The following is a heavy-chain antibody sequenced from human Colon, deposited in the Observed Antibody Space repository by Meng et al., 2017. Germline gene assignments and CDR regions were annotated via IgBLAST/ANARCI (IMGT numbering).Heavy chain of an antibody. J-gene: IGHJ4*02. V-gene: IGHV4-30-2*01. D-gene: IGHD5-12*01. CDR1: ITRGGNS. Sequence: QLQLQESRSPLVKPAPTHSLTCAYSITRGGNSWSWIRQPPGKGLEWIGYFYHNGNTYYTPSLRGRITISVDRSKNQISLSLTSATAADTAVYYCARVARIGGYVIDYWGQGTLVTVSS. CDR3: ARVARIGGYVIDY. CDR2: FYHNGNT.